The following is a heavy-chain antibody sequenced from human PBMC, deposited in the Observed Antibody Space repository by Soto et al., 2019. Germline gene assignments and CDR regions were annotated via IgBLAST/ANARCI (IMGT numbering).Heavy chain of an antibody. J-gene: IGHJ5*02. CDR2: INPNSGGT. D-gene: IGHD3-3*01. CDR3: ARDSAALEWLLLNWFDP. Sequence: ASVKVSCKASGYTFTGYYMHWVLQAPGQGLEWMGWINPNSGGTNYAQKFQGRVTMTRDTSISTAYMELSRLRSDDTAVYYCARDSAALEWLLLNWFDPWGQGTLVTVSS. CDR1: GYTFTGYY. V-gene: IGHV1-2*02.